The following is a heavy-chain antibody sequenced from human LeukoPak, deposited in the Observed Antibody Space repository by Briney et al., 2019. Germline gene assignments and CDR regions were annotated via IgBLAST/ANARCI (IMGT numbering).Heavy chain of an antibody. Sequence: GASVKVSFKASGYTFTGYYMHWVRQAPGQGLEWMGWINPNSGGTNYAQKFQGRVTMTRDTSISTAYMELSRLRSDDTAVYYCASSQVFSSGWYLIDYWGQGTLVTVSS. CDR2: INPNSGGT. J-gene: IGHJ4*02. CDR3: ASSQVFSSGWYLIDY. V-gene: IGHV1-2*02. CDR1: GYTFTGYY. D-gene: IGHD6-19*01.